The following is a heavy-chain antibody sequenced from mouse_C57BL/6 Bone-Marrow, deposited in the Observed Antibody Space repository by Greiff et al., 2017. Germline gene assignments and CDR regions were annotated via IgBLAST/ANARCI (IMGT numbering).Heavy chain of an antibody. V-gene: IGHV5-16*01. Sequence: EVKLVESEGGLVQPGSSMKLSCTASGFTFSDYYMAWVRQVPEKGLEWVANINYDGSSNYYLDSLKSRFIISRDNAKNILYLQMISMNSEDAATEYCSRDRHQGNYVGYFYVWGTGTTVTVSS. CDR2: INYDGSSN. CDR1: GFTFSDYY. D-gene: IGHD1-1*01. J-gene: IGHJ1*03. CDR3: SRDRHQGNYVGYFYV.